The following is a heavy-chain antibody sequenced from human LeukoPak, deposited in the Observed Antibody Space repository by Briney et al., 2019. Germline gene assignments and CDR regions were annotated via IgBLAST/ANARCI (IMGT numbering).Heavy chain of an antibody. V-gene: IGHV4-4*07. CDR1: GGSISSYY. CDR3: AREARYNWNPDAFDI. CDR2: IYTSGST. J-gene: IGHJ3*02. Sequence: SDTLSLTRTVSGGSISSYYWSWIRQPAAKGLDGVGRIYTSGSTTYNPSLKSRVTMSVDTSKNQLSLKLSSVTAADTAVYYCAREARYNWNPDAFDIWGQGTMVTVSS. D-gene: IGHD1-1*01.